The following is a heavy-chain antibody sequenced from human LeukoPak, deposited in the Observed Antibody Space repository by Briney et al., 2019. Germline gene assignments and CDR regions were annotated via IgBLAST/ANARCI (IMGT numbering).Heavy chain of an antibody. CDR1: GFTFSSYE. V-gene: IGHV3-48*03. Sequence: PGGSLRLSCAASGFTFSSYEMNWVRQAPGKGLEWVSYISSSGSTIYYADSVKGRFTISRDNAKNSLYLQMNSLRAEDTAVCYCARAGSGWPHSDPGTFDYWGQGTLVTVSS. J-gene: IGHJ4*02. D-gene: IGHD6-19*01. CDR3: ARAGSGWPHSDPGTFDY. CDR2: ISSSGSTI.